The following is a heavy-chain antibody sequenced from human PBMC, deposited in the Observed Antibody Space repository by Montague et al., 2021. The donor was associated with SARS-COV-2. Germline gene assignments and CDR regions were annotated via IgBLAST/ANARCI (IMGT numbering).Heavy chain of an antibody. CDR1: GDSITNNYY. Sequence: SETLSLTCTVSGDSITNNYYWGWIRQPPGKGLEWIGTIYHSGTTYYNPSLKSRVTISVDTSNNQFPLKLTSVTAADTAVYYCARRHIVASNRAFDYWGQGTLVTVSS. D-gene: IGHD2-21*01. CDR2: IYHSGTT. J-gene: IGHJ4*02. V-gene: IGHV4-38-2*02. CDR3: ARRHIVASNRAFDY.